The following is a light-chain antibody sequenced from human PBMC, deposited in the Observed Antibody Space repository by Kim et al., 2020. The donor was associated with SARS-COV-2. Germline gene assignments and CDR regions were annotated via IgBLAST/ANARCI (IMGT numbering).Light chain of an antibody. J-gene: IGLJ2*01. V-gene: IGLV2-14*04. CDR3: SSYTSSSSVV. CDR1: SSDVGGYNY. CDR2: DVN. Sequence: GQSLTISCTGTSSDVGGYNYVSWYQQHPGTAPKLMIYDVNKRPSGVSNRFSGSKSGNTASLTISGLQAEDEADYYCSSYTSSSSVVFGGGTQLTVL.